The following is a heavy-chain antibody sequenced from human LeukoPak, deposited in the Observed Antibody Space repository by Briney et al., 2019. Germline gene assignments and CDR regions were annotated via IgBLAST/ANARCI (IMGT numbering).Heavy chain of an antibody. Sequence: GASVKVSCKASGYTFTSYGISWVRQAPGQGLEWMGGIIPIFGTANYAQKFQGRVTITADESTSTAYMELSSLRSEDTAVYYCARTGAAGTLRYYFDYWGQGTLVTVSS. J-gene: IGHJ4*02. V-gene: IGHV1-69*13. CDR2: IIPIFGTA. CDR1: GYTFTSYG. D-gene: IGHD6-13*01. CDR3: ARTGAAGTLRYYFDY.